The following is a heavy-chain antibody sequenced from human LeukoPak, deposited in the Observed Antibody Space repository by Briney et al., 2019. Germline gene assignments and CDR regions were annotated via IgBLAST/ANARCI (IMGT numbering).Heavy chain of an antibody. CDR1: GFTFSDYY. V-gene: IGHV3-11*04. D-gene: IGHD3-16*02. J-gene: IGHJ5*02. CDR3: ARGYSANWFDP. CDR2: ISSSGSVI. Sequence: GGSLRLSCAAPGFTFSDYYMSWIRQAPGKGLEWVSYISSSGSVIYYADSVKGRFTISRDNAKNSLYLQMNSLRAEDTAIYYCARGYSANWFDPWGQGTLVTVSS.